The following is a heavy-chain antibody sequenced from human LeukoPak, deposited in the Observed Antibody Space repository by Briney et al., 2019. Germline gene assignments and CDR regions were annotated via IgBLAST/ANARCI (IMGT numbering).Heavy chain of an antibody. V-gene: IGHV3-48*03. D-gene: IGHD3-10*01. CDR1: GFTFSSHE. J-gene: IGHJ4*02. CDR3: ARDRDIVMLRADC. CDR2: ISSLGSTI. Sequence: PGGSVGLPCVGSGFTFSSHEMNWVRQAPGKGLEWISYISSLGSTIFYADSVKGRFTIYRDNAKNSLYLQMNSLRAEDTAVYYCARDRDIVMLRADCWGQGTLVTVSS.